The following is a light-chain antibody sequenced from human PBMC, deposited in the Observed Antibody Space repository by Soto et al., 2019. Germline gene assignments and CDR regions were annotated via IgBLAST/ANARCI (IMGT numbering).Light chain of an antibody. CDR2: ENN. V-gene: IGLV2-23*01. Sequence: QSALTQPASVSGSPGQSITISCTGTTSVVGRYNLVSWYQQHPDKAPKLLIYENNKRPSGVSNRFSGSKSGNTASLTISGLQAEDETDYYCCSYAGSGTYVFGSGTKVTVL. CDR3: CSYAGSGTYV. CDR1: TSVVGRYNL. J-gene: IGLJ1*01.